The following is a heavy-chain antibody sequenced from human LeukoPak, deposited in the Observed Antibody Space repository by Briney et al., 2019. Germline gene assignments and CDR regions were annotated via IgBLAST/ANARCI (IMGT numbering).Heavy chain of an antibody. Sequence: PGGSLRLSCAASGFTFSSYAMSWVRQAPGKGLEWVSSISSSSSYMYYADSVKGRFTISRDNAKNSLYLQMNSLRAEDTAVYYCARASDTLRGIMSYFDYWGQGTLVTVSS. V-gene: IGHV3-21*06. CDR3: ARASDTLRGIMSYFDY. J-gene: IGHJ4*02. CDR1: GFTFSSYA. CDR2: ISSSSSYM. D-gene: IGHD3-10*01.